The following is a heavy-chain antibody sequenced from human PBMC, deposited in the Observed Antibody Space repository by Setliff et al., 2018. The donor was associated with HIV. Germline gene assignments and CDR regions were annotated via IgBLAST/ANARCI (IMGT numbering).Heavy chain of an antibody. CDR3: ARDLVVVPLVHGVFDL. V-gene: IGHV3-21*01. J-gene: IGHJ3*01. Sequence: PGGSLRLSCVASGFSFSRYTMMWVRQAPGKGLEWVSSITSNLNYIYADSVKGRFTISRDNTKNSLYLQMNSLRAEDTAVYYCARDLVVVPLVHGVFDLWGQGTMVTVSS. CDR1: GFSFSRYT. CDR2: ITSNLNYI. D-gene: IGHD2-2*01.